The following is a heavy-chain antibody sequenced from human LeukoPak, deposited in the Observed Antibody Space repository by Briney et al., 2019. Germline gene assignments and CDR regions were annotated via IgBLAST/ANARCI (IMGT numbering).Heavy chain of an antibody. V-gene: IGHV4-34*01. CDR1: GGSFSGYY. Sequence: PSETLSLTCAVYGGSFSGYYWSWIRQPPGKGLEWIGEINHSGSTNYNPSLKSRVTISVDTSKNQFSLKLSSVTAADTAVYYCARLFPYYYYYYMDVWGKGTTVTVSS. J-gene: IGHJ6*03. CDR3: ARLFPYYYYYYMDV. CDR2: INHSGST.